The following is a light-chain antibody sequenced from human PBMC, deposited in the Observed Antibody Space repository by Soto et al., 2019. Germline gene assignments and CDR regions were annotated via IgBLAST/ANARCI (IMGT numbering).Light chain of an antibody. V-gene: IGKV3-15*01. J-gene: IGKJ2*01. CDR2: GAS. CDR1: QSVSSN. CDR3: QQYNDWPPNN. Sequence: EILMTQSPATLSVSPGERATLSCRASQSVSSNLAWYQQKPGQAPRLLIYGASTRATGIPARFSGSGSGTEFTLTISSLQSEDFAVYYCQQYNDWPPNNFGQGTKVDIK.